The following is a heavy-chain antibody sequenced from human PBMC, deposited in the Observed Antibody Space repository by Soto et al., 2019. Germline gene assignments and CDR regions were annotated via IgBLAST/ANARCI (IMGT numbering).Heavy chain of an antibody. Sequence: QGQLVQSGGEAKKPGDSVNVSSKASGYTFTRYGISWVRQAPGQGLEWMGWISGYNGDTNYAQKFQGRVTMTIDTSTSTAYMELRSLTSDDTAVYYCAKNGQPPYYYYGMDVWGQGTTVTVSS. CDR3: AKNGQPPYYYYGMDV. D-gene: IGHD2-8*01. V-gene: IGHV1-18*01. CDR2: ISGYNGDT. CDR1: GYTFTRYG. J-gene: IGHJ6*02.